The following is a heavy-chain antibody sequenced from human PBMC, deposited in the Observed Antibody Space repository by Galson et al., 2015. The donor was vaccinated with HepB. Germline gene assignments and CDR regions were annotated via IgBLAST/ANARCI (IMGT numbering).Heavy chain of an antibody. V-gene: IGHV1-18*04. CDR2: ISGYNGNT. Sequence: SVKVSCKASGYTFNSYGVTWVRQAPGQGLGWMGWISGYNGNTNYAQKFQDRVTMTTDTSTGTAYMELRSLTSDDTSVYYCARVLRGGSAFDIWGQGTAVTVSS. CDR1: GYTFNSYG. D-gene: IGHD3-16*01. J-gene: IGHJ3*02. CDR3: ARVLRGGSAFDI.